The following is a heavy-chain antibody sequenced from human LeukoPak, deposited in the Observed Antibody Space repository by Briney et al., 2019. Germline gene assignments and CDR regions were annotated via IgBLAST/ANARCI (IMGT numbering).Heavy chain of an antibody. CDR3: ARGYYDSSVSNWFDP. CDR1: GYTFTGYY. D-gene: IGHD3-22*01. V-gene: IGHV1-46*01. J-gene: IGHJ5*02. Sequence: ASVKVSCKASGYTFTGYYMHWVRQAPGQGLDWMGIINPSGGSTSYAQKFQGRVTMTRDTSTSTVYMELSSLRSEDTAVYYCARGYYDSSVSNWFDPWGQGTLVTVSS. CDR2: INPSGGST.